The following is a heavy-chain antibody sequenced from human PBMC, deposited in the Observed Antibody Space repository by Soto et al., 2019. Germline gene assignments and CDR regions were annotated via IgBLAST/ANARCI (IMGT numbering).Heavy chain of an antibody. D-gene: IGHD2-15*01. CDR3: ARGDIVVVVAASEYYYYGMDV. J-gene: IGHJ6*02. Sequence: QVQLVQSGAEVKKPGASVKVSCKASGYTFTSYDINWVRQATGQGLERMGWMNPNSGNTGYAQKFQGRVTMTRNTSISTAYMELSSLRSEAKAVYYCARGDIVVVVAASEYYYYGMDVWGQGTTVTVSS. CDR1: GYTFTSYD. V-gene: IGHV1-8*01. CDR2: MNPNSGNT.